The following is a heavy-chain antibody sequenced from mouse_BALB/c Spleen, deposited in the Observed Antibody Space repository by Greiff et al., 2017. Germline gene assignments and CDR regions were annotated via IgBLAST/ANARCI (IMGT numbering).Heavy chain of an antibody. CDR3: ARRLRRGNWYFDV. V-gene: IGHV14-3*02. D-gene: IGHD2-2*01. Sequence: EVKLQQSGAELVKPGASVKLSCTASGFNIKDTYMHWVKQRPEQGLEWIGRIDPANGNTKYDPKFQGKATITADTSSNTAYLQLSSLTSEDTAVYYCARRLRRGNWYFDVWGAGTTVTVSS. CDR1: GFNIKDTY. CDR2: IDPANGNT. J-gene: IGHJ1*01.